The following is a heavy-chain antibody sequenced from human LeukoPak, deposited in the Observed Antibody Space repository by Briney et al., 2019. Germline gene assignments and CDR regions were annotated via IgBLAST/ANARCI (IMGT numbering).Heavy chain of an antibody. V-gene: IGHV3-30-3*01. D-gene: IGHD6-13*01. CDR1: GFTFSSYA. J-gene: IGHJ4*02. Sequence: GSLRLSCAASGFTFSSYAIHWVRQAPGKGLEWVAVISYDGSNKYYADSVKGRFTISRDNSKNTLYLQMNSLRAEDTAVYYCASRDQAAAGTDYWGQGTLVTVSS. CDR2: ISYDGSNK. CDR3: ASRDQAAAGTDY.